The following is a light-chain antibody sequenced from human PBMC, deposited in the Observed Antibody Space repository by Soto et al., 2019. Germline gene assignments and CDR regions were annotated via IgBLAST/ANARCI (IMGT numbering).Light chain of an antibody. V-gene: IGKV1-9*01. J-gene: IGKJ5*01. CDR2: AAS. Sequence: DIQLNQSPSFLSPSIGESVTITCRASQVISTSLAWYPVTPGKAPKIXIYAASTLDSGVPSRFSATVAGTECSRTITSLQPEDVATYYCQQLFDSTITFGQGTRLEIK. CDR1: QVISTS. CDR3: QQLFDSTIT.